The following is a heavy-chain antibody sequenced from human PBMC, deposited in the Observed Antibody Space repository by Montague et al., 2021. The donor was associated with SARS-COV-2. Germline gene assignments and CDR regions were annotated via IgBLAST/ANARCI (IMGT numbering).Heavy chain of an antibody. CDR2: INHSGNT. J-gene: IGHJ4*02. V-gene: IGHV4-34*01. CDR1: GGSFSDYH. CDR3: ARGLTDISMIVVVLLGASHYFDA. Sequence: SETLSLTCAVYGGSFSDYHWSWICQPPGQGLEWIGEINHSGNTNTNQYLTRRVTISRDTSKSQISLKLSPVTAADTAVYYCARGLTDISMIVVVLLGASHYFDAWGQGTLVTVSS. D-gene: IGHD3-22*01.